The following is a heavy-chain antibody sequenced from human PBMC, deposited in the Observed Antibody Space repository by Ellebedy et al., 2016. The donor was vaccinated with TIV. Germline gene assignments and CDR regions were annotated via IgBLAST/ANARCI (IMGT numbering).Heavy chain of an antibody. CDR1: GFTFSSYA. V-gene: IGHV3-23*01. CDR2: ISGSGGGT. D-gene: IGHD2-15*01. J-gene: IGHJ4*02. Sequence: GESLKISXAASGFTFSSYAMGWVRQAPGKGLQWASGISGSGGGTYYADSVKGRFTISRDNSKNTVDLQMNSLRAEDTAVYYCAKEKDHTKPYDYWGQGTSVTVSS. CDR3: AKEKDHTKPYDY.